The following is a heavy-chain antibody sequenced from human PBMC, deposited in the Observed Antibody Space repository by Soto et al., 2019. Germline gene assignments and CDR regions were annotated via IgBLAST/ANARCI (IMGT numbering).Heavy chain of an antibody. Sequence: PGGSLRLSCAASGFTFSRYAMHWVRQAPGKGLEWVAVISYDGSNKYYADSVKGRFTISRDNAKKSLFLQMNSLTAEDTAVYYCALLRVSHWRFSGTSGGQGTLVTVSS. V-gene: IGHV3-30-3*01. D-gene: IGHD3-10*01. CDR3: ALLRVSHWRFSGTS. CDR1: GFTFSRYA. CDR2: ISYDGSNK. J-gene: IGHJ4*01.